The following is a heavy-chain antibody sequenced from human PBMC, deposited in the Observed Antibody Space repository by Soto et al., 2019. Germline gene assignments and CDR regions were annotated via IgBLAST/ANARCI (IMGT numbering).Heavy chain of an antibody. J-gene: IGHJ6*02. CDR1: GFTFSNYG. Sequence: GGSLRLSCAASGFTFSNYGMHWVRQAPGKGLEGVAIIWHDGNNKYYADSVRGRFIISRDNSKNRLYLQMNSLRAEDTAVYYCASDLVGASASCGLDVWGQGTPVTVSS. V-gene: IGHV3-33*01. CDR2: IWHDGNNK. D-gene: IGHD1-26*01. CDR3: ASDLVGASASCGLDV.